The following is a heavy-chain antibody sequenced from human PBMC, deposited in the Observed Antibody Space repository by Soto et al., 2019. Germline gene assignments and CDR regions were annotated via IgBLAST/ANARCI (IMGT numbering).Heavy chain of an antibody. CDR1: GFTFSSYA. D-gene: IGHD6-19*01. CDR3: AKEGEHSSGWANFDY. Sequence: EVQLLESGGGLLQPGGSLRLSCAASGFTFSSYAMSWVRQAPGKGLEWVSAISGSGVSTYYADSVKGRFTISRDNSKNTLYLQMNSLRAEDTAVYYCAKEGEHSSGWANFDYWGQGTLVTVSS. J-gene: IGHJ4*02. V-gene: IGHV3-23*01. CDR2: ISGSGVST.